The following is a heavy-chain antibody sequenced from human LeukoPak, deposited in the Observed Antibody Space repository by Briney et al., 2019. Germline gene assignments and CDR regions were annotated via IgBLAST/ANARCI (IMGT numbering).Heavy chain of an antibody. Sequence: GASVKVSCKASGYTFANHDINWVRQATGQGLEWMGWMSPTSGNTGYAQKFQGRVTMTGDTSISTAYMELSSLRSEDTAVYYCARELKLSYGSSGLSLWGQGTLITVSS. CDR1: GYTFANHD. D-gene: IGHD3-22*01. V-gene: IGHV1-8*01. CDR3: ARELKLSYGSSGLSL. CDR2: MSPTSGNT. J-gene: IGHJ4*02.